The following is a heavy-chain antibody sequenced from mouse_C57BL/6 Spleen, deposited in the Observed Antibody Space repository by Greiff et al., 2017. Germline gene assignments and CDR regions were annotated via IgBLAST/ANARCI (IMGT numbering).Heavy chain of an antibody. D-gene: IGHD1-1*01. CDR3: TRSHGSSLWYFDV. Sequence: EVQVVESGGGLVQPGGSMKLSCAASGFTFSDAWMDWVRQSPEKGLEWVAEIRNKANNHATYYAESVKGRFTISRDDSKSSVYLQMNSLRAEDTGIYYCTRSHGSSLWYFDVWGTGTTVTVSS. J-gene: IGHJ1*03. V-gene: IGHV6-6*01. CDR1: GFTFSDAW. CDR2: IRNKANNHAT.